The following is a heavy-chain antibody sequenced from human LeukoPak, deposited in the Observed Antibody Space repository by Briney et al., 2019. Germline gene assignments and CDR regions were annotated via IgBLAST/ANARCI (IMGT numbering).Heavy chain of an antibody. CDR3: ARDPRDGYAFDY. J-gene: IGHJ4*02. CDR2: IYYSKNT. Sequence: SETLSLTCTVSGGSISSSSAYWGWIRQPPGKGLEWIGSIYYSKNTYYNPSLKSRVTISVDKSKNQFSLRLTSVTAADTAVYYCARDPRDGYAFDYWGQGTLVTVSS. CDR1: GGSISSSSAY. D-gene: IGHD5-24*01. V-gene: IGHV4-39*07.